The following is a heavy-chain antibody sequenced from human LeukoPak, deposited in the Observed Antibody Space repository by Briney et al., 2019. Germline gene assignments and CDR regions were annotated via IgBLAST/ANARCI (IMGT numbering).Heavy chain of an antibody. CDR1: GFTFSSYS. J-gene: IGHJ4*02. CDR3: ARDALMTTFGGVVVSGDYYFDY. Sequence: AGGSLRLSCAASGFTFSSYSMNWVRQAPGKGLEWISYISGTSSTIYYADSVKGRFTISRDNAKNSLYLQMNSLRAEDTAVYYCARDALMTTFGGVVVSGDYYFDYWGQGAVVTVSS. CDR2: ISGTSSTI. D-gene: IGHD3-16*02. V-gene: IGHV3-48*01.